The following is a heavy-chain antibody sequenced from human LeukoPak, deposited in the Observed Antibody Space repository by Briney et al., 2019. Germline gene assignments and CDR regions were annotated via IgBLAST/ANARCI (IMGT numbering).Heavy chain of an antibody. CDR2: IYSGGST. CDR3: ARDLCRRRPRAYYDFWSDLAVPFCAFDI. CDR1: GFTVSSNY. Sequence: GGSLRLSCAASGFTVSSNYMSWVRQAPGKGLEWVSVIYSGGSTYYADSVKGRFTISRDNSKNTLYLQMNSLRAEDTAVYYCARDLCRRRPRAYYDFWSDLAVPFCAFDIWGQGTMVTVSS. V-gene: IGHV3-53*01. J-gene: IGHJ3*02. D-gene: IGHD3-3*01.